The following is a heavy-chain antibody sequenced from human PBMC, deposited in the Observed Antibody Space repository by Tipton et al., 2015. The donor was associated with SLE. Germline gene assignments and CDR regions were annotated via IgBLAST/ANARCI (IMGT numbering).Heavy chain of an antibody. CDR1: GFTFSNYG. CDR3: AKERSVYVSGGSLGS. D-gene: IGHD2-15*01. Sequence: SLRLSCAASGFTFSNYGMHWVRQAPGKGLEWVAIEWYDGSNKYYIESVKGRFTISRDNSKNMLYLQMNYLRVEDTAVYYCAKERSVYVSGGSLGSWGQGTLVTVSS. V-gene: IGHV3-33*06. J-gene: IGHJ1*01. CDR2: EWYDGSNK.